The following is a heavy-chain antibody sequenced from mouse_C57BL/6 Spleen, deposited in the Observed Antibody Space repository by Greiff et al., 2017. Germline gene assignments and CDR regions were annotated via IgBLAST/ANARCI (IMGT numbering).Heavy chain of an antibody. Sequence: VQLKQSGAELVKPGASVKLSCTASGFNFKDYYMHWVKQRTEQGLEWIGWIDPEDGETKYAPKFPGKATITADTSSNTAYLQLSSLTSEDAAVYCCAYAVVDRYFDVWGTGTTLTVSS. CDR2: IDPEDGET. D-gene: IGHD6-5*01. V-gene: IGHV14-2*01. J-gene: IGHJ1*03. CDR1: GFNFKDYY. CDR3: AYAVVDRYFDV.